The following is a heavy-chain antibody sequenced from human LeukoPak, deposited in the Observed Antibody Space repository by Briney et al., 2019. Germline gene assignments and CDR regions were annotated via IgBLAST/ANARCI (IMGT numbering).Heavy chain of an antibody. CDR2: LISSGGST. D-gene: IGHD6-13*01. CDR1: GFTFSSYA. Sequence: GGSLRLSCAASGFTFSSYAMNWVRQAPGKGLEWVSTLISSGGSTYYADSVKGRFTISRDNSKNTLYLQMNSLRAEDTAVYYCAKEGGYSSSWLTFGSWGQGTLVTVSS. CDR3: AKEGGYSSSWLTFGS. J-gene: IGHJ4*02. V-gene: IGHV3-23*01.